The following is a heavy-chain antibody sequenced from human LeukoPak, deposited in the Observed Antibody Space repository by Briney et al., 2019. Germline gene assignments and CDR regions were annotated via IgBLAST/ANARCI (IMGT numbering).Heavy chain of an antibody. CDR1: GYAFISYD. J-gene: IGHJ4*02. CDR2: MNPNSGNT. CDR3: ARAGGSGSYFDY. Sequence: ASVKVSCNASGYAFISYDINWVRQATGQGLEWMGWMNPNSGNTGYAQKFQGRVTMTRNTSISTAYMELSSLRSEDTAVYYCARAGGSGSYFDYWGQGTLVTVSS. V-gene: IGHV1-8*01. D-gene: IGHD3-10*01.